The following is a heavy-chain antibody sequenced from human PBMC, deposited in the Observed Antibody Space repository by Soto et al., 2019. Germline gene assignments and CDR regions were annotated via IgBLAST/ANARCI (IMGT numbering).Heavy chain of an antibody. D-gene: IGHD2-2*01. CDR3: AVGPHKTSSSNTWFDP. Sequence: GGSLRLSCAASGVNFSSYAMNWVRQAPGKGLEWVSTISDTGGGTFYAGSVKGRFPISRDNSKNTLSLQMNSLRADDSAIYFCAVGPHKTSSSNTWFDPWGRGTLVTVSS. J-gene: IGHJ5*02. CDR2: ISDTGGGT. CDR1: GVNFSSYA. V-gene: IGHV3-23*01.